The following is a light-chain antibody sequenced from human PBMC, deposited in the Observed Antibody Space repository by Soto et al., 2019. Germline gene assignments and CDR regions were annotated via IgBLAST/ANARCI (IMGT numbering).Light chain of an antibody. J-gene: IGKJ4*01. CDR2: DAS. CDR3: QQRSNWQLT. CDR1: QSINSH. V-gene: IGKV3-11*01. Sequence: EIVLTQSPTTLSLSPGERATLSCRASQSINSHLAWYQQKPGQAPRLLMYDASNRATEIPARFSGSGSGTAFTLTILSLEHEDFAVYYCQQRSNWQLTFGGGTKVEIK.